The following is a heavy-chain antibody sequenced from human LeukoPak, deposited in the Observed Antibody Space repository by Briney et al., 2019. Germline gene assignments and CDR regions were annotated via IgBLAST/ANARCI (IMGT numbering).Heavy chain of an antibody. Sequence: SVKVSCKASGGTFSSYAISWVRQAPGQGLEWMGGIIPIFGTANYAQKFQGRVTITTDESTSTAYMELSSLRSEDTAVYYCARSCSSASCYSYNWFDPWGQGTLVTVSS. J-gene: IGHJ5*02. CDR1: GGTFSSYA. V-gene: IGHV1-69*05. D-gene: IGHD2-2*01. CDR2: IIPIFGTA. CDR3: ARSCSSASCYSYNWFDP.